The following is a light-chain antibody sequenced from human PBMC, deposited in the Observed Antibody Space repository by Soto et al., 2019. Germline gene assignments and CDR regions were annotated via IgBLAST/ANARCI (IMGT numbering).Light chain of an antibody. CDR2: GAS. CDR3: QQRNIWPPVT. J-gene: IGKJ5*01. V-gene: IGKV3D-20*02. Sequence: VLTQSPATLSLSPGERATLSCRASQSVSSSYLAWYQQKPGQAPRLLFYGASTGATGIPARFSGSGSGTDFTLTISSLEPEDFAVYYCQQRNIWPPVTFGQGTRLEIK. CDR1: QSVSSSY.